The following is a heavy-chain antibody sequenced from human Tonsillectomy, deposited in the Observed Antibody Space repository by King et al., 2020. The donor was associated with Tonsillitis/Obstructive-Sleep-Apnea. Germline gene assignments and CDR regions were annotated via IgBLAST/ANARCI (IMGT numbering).Heavy chain of an antibody. CDR1: GFSFSIYS. CDR2: ISSVSRPL. D-gene: IGHD3-16*01. J-gene: IGHJ6*03. V-gene: IGHV3-21*01. CDR3: ARAGGGGDFYYHYMDV. Sequence: VQLVESGGGLVKPGGSLRLSCAASGFSFSIYSMNWVRQAPGKGLELVASISSVSRPLSDPDSWKGRLTISSDNAKKSRYLQMNSLRVDDTAVYYCARAGGGGDFYYHYMDVWGKGTTVTVSS.